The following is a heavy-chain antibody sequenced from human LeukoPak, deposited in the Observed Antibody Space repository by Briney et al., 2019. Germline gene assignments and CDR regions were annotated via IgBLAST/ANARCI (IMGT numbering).Heavy chain of an antibody. V-gene: IGHV3-21*01. CDR3: ARGNYYYGMDV. CDR2: ISSSSSYI. J-gene: IGHJ6*02. CDR1: GFTFSSYS. Sequence: GGSLRLSCAASGFTFSSYSMNWVRQAPGKGLEWVSSISSSSSYIHYADSVKGRFTISRDNAKNSLYLQMNSLRAEDTAVYYCARGNYYYGMDVWGQGTTVTVSS.